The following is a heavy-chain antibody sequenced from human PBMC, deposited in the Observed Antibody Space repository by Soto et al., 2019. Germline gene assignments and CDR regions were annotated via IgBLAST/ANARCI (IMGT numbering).Heavy chain of an antibody. CDR2: INAGNGNT. J-gene: IGHJ5*02. CDR3: AREWELLRWFDP. V-gene: IGHV1-3*01. Sequence: QVQLVQSGAEVKKPGASVKVSCKASGYTFTSYAMHWVRQAPGQRLEWIGWINAGNGNTKYSQKLQVRVTITRDTCASTAYIELSSVRSDDTAVYYCAREWELLRWFDPWGQGALVTVSS. CDR1: GYTFTSYA. D-gene: IGHD1-26*01.